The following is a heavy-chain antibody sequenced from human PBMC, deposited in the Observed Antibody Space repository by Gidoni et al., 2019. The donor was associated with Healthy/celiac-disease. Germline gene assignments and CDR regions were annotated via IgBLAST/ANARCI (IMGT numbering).Heavy chain of an antibody. CDR1: GFTLSSYS. D-gene: IGHD2-15*01. V-gene: IGHV3-21*01. CDR2: MSSSSSHI. CDR3: ARGCSGGSCYVVSY. Sequence: EVQLVESGGGLVKPGGYLRLSCDASGFTLSSYSMNWVRQAPGKGLVWVSSMSSSSSHIYYADSVKGRFTISRDNAKNSLYLQMNSLRAEDTAVYYCARGCSGGSCYVVSYWGQGTLVTVSS. J-gene: IGHJ4*02.